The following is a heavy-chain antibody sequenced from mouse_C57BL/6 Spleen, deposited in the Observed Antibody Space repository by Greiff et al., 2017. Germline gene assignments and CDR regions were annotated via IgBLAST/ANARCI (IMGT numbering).Heavy chain of an antibody. CDR3: ARNYGNILYAMDY. J-gene: IGHJ4*01. CDR1: GYTFTGYW. Sequence: QVQLQQSGAELMKPGASVKLSCKATGYTFTGYWIEWVQQRPGHGLEWIGEILPGSGSTNYNETFKGKATFSADTSSNTAYMQLSSLTTENSAIYYSARNYGNILYAMDYWGQGTSVTVSS. CDR2: ILPGSGST. V-gene: IGHV1-9*01. D-gene: IGHD2-1*01.